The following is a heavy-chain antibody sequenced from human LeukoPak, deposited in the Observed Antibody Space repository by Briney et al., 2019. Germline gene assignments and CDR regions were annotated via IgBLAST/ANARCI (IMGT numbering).Heavy chain of an antibody. CDR3: ARDRGYSYDLDY. V-gene: IGHV4-59*01. CDR1: GGSISTYY. Sequence: PSETLSLTCTVSGGSISTYYWTWIRQPPGKGLEWTGYIYYSGGTNYNPSLKSRVTISINTSKNQFSLKLSSVTAADTAVYYCARDRGYSYDLDYWGQGTLVTVSS. D-gene: IGHD5-18*01. CDR2: IYYSGGT. J-gene: IGHJ4*02.